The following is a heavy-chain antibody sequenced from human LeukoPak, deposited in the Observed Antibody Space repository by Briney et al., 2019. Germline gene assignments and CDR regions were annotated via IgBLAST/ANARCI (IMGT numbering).Heavy chain of an antibody. D-gene: IGHD4-23*01. V-gene: IGHV3-15*01. CDR3: TTDPPYPYDYGGNSGGAGWFDP. CDR1: GFTFSSAW. J-gene: IGHJ5*02. Sequence: KSGGSLRLSCAASGFTFSSAWMNWVRQAPGKGLEWVGRVKSKPDGGTTDYAAPVKGRFTISRDDSKNTLYLQMNSLKTEDTAVYYCTTDPPYPYDYGGNSGGAGWFDPWGQGTLVTVSS. CDR2: VKSKPDGGTT.